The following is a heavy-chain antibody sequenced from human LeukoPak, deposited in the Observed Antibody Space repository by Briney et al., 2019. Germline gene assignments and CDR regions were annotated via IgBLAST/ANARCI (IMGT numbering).Heavy chain of an antibody. Sequence: SETLSLTCTVSGGSISSYYWSWIRQPAGKGPEWIGRIYTSGSTNYNPSLKSRVTMSVDTSKNQFSLKLSSVTAADTAVYYCASGWVYNYYYGMDVWGQGTTVTVSS. CDR1: GGSISSYY. CDR3: ASGWVYNYYYGMDV. D-gene: IGHD6-19*01. J-gene: IGHJ6*02. V-gene: IGHV4-4*07. CDR2: IYTSGST.